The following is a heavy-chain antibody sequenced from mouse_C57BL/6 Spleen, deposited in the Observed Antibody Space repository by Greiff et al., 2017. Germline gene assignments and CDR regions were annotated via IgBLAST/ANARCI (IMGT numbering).Heavy chain of an antibody. D-gene: IGHD1-1*01. Sequence: VQLKESGAELVRPGASVKLSCTASGFNIKDDYMHWVKQRPEQGLEWIGWIDPENGDTEYASKFQGTATITADTSSNTAYLQLSSLTSEDTAVYYCTLHYYGGSYGYFDVWGTGTTVTVSS. J-gene: IGHJ1*03. CDR3: TLHYYGGSYGYFDV. V-gene: IGHV14-4*01. CDR2: IDPENGDT. CDR1: GFNIKDDY.